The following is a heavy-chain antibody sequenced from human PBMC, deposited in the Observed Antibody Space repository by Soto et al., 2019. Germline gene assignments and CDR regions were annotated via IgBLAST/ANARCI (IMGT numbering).Heavy chain of an antibody. CDR1: GGSISSYY. CDR2: IYYSGST. CDR3: ARRYGDYFDY. Sequence: QVQLQESGPGLVKPSETLSLTCTVSGGSISSYYWSWIRQPPGKGLEWIGYIYYSGSTNYNPSLKSRVTISVATSKKPFSLKLSSGTAADTAVYYCARRYGDYFDYWGQGTLVTVSS. J-gene: IGHJ4*02. D-gene: IGHD4-17*01. V-gene: IGHV4-59*08.